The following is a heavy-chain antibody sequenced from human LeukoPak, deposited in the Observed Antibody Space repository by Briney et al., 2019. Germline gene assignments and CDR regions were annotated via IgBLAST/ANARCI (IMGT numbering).Heavy chain of an antibody. CDR1: GFTFSIYW. V-gene: IGHV3-74*03. D-gene: IGHD1-1*01. Sequence: GGPVTLSCAASGFTFSIYWMHWLRQAPGKALVWFSRMNNDGSTTTYADYVKGRFTISRDNDKNSQFLQMNSLRAEDTAVYYCARGVHPRNAFDIWGQGTMVTVSS. CDR3: ARGVHPRNAFDI. CDR2: MNNDGSTT. J-gene: IGHJ3*02.